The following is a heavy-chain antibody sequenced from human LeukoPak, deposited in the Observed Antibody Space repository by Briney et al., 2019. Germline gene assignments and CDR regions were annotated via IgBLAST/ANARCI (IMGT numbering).Heavy chain of an antibody. CDR1: GFTFSSYS. V-gene: IGHV3-21*01. J-gene: IGHJ3*01. Sequence: PGGSLRLSCAASGFTFSSYSMNWVRQAPGKGLEWVSSISSSSSYIYYADSVKGRFTISRDNAKNSLYLQMNSLRADDTAVYYCVRAYLTGVDAFDVWGQGTMVTVSS. CDR3: VRAYLTGVDAFDV. D-gene: IGHD2-8*01. CDR2: ISSSSSYI.